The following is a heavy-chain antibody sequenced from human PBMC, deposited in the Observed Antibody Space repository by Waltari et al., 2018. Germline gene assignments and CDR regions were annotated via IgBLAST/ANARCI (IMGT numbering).Heavy chain of an antibody. CDR1: GGSIGSSSYY. V-gene: IGHV4-39*01. CDR3: ASPGALRFLEWSSGDDY. CDR2: IYYSGST. D-gene: IGHD3-3*01. Sequence: QLQLPESGPGLVKPSETLSLTCTVSGGSIGSSSYYLGWIRQPPGKGLEWIGSIYYSGSTYYNPSLKSRVTISVDTSKNQFSLKLSSVTAADTAVYYCASPGALRFLEWSSGDDYWGQGTLVTVSS. J-gene: IGHJ4*02.